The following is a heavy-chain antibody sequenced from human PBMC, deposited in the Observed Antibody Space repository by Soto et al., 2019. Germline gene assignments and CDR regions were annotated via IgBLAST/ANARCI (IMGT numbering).Heavy chain of an antibody. CDR1: GLTFVNYY. CDR2: IAQDGTEI. CDR3: ARWSQAMDV. J-gene: IGHJ6*02. V-gene: IGHV3-7*03. D-gene: IGHD2-15*01. Sequence: PGGSLRLSCVTSGLTFVNYYMTWVRLAPGKGLEWVAYIAQDGTEIYNVDSVRGRFTISRDSAKNSVYLQMNSLTAEDTALYYCARWSQAMDVWGQGTSVTVSS.